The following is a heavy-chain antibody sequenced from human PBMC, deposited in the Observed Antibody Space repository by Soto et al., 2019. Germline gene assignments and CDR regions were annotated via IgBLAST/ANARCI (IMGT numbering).Heavy chain of an antibody. CDR3: ARDRTLNYGDFAY. Sequence: QVQLVESGGGVVQPGRSLRLSCAASGFTFSNYAMHWVRQAPGKGLEWVASISYDGSHNYYAESVKGRFTISRDNSKDTLYLQMNSLRTDDTAVIYCARDRTLNYGDFAYWGQGTLVTVSS. V-gene: IGHV3-30-3*01. J-gene: IGHJ4*02. CDR1: GFTFSNYA. D-gene: IGHD4-17*01. CDR2: ISYDGSHN.